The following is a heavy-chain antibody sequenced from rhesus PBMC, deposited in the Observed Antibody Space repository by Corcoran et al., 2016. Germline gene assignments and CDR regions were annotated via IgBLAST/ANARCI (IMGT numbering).Heavy chain of an antibody. CDR1: GGSFSGYY. J-gene: IGHJ5-2*02. V-gene: IGHV4-165*01. CDR2: ISGTSGGT. Sequence: QVQLQESGPGLVKPSETLSLTCAVSGGSFSGYYWGWIRQSPGKGLEWIGYISGTSGGTDYHPSLKSRVTSSTDTSKKQCARRLTSVTAADTAVYFCARGSEPLDVWGRGIRVTVSS. CDR3: ARGSEPLDV.